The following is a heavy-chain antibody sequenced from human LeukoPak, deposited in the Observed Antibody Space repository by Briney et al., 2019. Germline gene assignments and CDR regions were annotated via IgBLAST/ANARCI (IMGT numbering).Heavy chain of an antibody. Sequence: ASVKVSCKASGYTFTSYDINWVRQATGQGLEWMGWMNPNSGNTGYAQKFQGRVTMTRNTSISTAYMELSSLRSEDTAVHYCAREGVEYSRVYYYGMDVWGQGTTVTVSS. D-gene: IGHD6-6*01. J-gene: IGHJ6*02. CDR2: MNPNSGNT. V-gene: IGHV1-8*01. CDR3: AREGVEYSRVYYYGMDV. CDR1: GYTFTSYD.